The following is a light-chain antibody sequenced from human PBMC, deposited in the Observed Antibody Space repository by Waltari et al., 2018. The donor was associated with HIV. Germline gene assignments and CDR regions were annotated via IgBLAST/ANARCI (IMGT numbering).Light chain of an antibody. CDR3: CSSAGRDIFV. CDR1: SKDVGAYNY. V-gene: IGLV2-11*01. CDR2: DLN. Sequence: QSALTQSRPVSGSPGQSITISCTETSKDVGAYNYGTCYQQPPGRAPKLLIYDLNRRPSGFPDRFSGSKSGNTASLSISGLQAEDEADYYCCSSAGRDIFVFGTGTKVTVL. J-gene: IGLJ1*01.